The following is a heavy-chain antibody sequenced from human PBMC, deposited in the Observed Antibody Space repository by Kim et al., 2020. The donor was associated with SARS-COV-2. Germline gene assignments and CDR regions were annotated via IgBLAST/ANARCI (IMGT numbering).Heavy chain of an antibody. CDR1: GGTFSSYA. V-gene: IGHV1-69*13. J-gene: IGHJ5*02. Sequence: SVKVSCKASGGTFSSYAISWVRQAPGQGLEWMGGIIPIFGTANYAQKFQGRVTITADESTSTAYMELSSLRSEDTAVYYCARHPDHLMITFGGVIRGRFDPWGQGTLVTVSS. CDR2: IIPIFGTA. CDR3: ARHPDHLMITFGGVIRGRFDP. D-gene: IGHD3-16*02.